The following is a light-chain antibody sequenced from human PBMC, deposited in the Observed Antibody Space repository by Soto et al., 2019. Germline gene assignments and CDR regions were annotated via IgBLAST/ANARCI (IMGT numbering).Light chain of an antibody. J-gene: IGLJ3*02. V-gene: IGLV2-8*01. CDR2: QVT. CDR3: SSYVVSYNWV. CDR1: SSDVGAYDF. Sequence: QSALTQPPSASGSPGQSVTISCTGTSSDVGAYDFVSWFQQHPGKAPKLIIYQVTKRPSGVPARFSGSKSGNTASLTVSGLQAEDEADYYCSSYVVSYNWVFGGGTKLTVL.